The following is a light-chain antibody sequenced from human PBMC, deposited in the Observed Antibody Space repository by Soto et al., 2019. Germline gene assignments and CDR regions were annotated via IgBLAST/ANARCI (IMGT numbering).Light chain of an antibody. CDR2: GAS. CDR1: QSISQS. CDR3: QQYGSSRT. J-gene: IGKJ1*01. Sequence: EIVLTKSPCTLSWSPEERATLSCRASQSISQSLAWYQQKPGRAPRILIFGASSRATGIPDRFSGIASGTDFTLTISRLEPEDFAVYYCQQYGSSRTFGQGTKVDI. V-gene: IGKV3-20*01.